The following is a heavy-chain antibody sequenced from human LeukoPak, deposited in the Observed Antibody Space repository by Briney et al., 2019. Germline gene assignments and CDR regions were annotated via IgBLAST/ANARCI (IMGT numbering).Heavy chain of an antibody. CDR2: IWYDGSNK. CDR1: GFTFSSYG. V-gene: IGHV3-33*01. Sequence: GGSLRLSCAASGFTFSSYGMHWVRQAPGKGLEWVAVIWYDGSNKYYADSVKGRFTISRDNSKNTLYLQMNSLRAEDTAVYYCARDGYSSSWYYFDYWGQGTLVTVFS. D-gene: IGHD6-13*01. CDR3: ARDGYSSSWYYFDY. J-gene: IGHJ4*02.